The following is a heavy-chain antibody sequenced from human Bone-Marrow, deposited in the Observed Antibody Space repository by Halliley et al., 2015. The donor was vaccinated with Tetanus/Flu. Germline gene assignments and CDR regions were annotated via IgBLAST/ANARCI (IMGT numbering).Heavy chain of an antibody. CDR3: ARGRLRRGYSGQPPGRFDP. CDR1: GGSITSGDYS. D-gene: IGHD5-12*01. V-gene: IGHV4-30-2*01. CDR2: IFDNGRP. Sequence: TLSLTCVVSGGSITSGDYSWSWIRLPPGKGLEWTGSIFDNGRPYYNPSLKSRVTISQDKSRNHFSLELRSVNAADTAVYYCARGRLRRGYSGQPPGRFDPWGQGTLVIVSS. J-gene: IGHJ5*02.